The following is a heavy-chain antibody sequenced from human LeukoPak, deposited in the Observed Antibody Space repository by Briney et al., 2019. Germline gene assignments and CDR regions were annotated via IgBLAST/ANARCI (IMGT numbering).Heavy chain of an antibody. CDR3: ARRGFYDTSGYLFDY. V-gene: IGHV3-48*03. CDR2: ITTSGSTM. J-gene: IGHJ4*02. Sequence: PGGSLRLSCAASGFTLSTYEMNWVRQAPGKGLEWVSYITTSGSTMYYADSVKGRFTISRDNAKSSLYPQMNSLRAEDTAVYYCARRGFYDTSGYLFDYWGQGTLVTVSS. D-gene: IGHD3-22*01. CDR1: GFTLSTYE.